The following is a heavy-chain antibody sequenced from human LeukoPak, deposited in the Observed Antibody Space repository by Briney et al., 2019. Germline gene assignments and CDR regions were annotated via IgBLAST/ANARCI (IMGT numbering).Heavy chain of an antibody. V-gene: IGHV4-4*02. CDR3: AREELGSSLGFDP. Sequence: SETLSLTCAVSGGSISSSNWWSWVRQPPGKGLEWIGEIYHSGSTNYNPSLKSRVTISVDKSKNQFSLKLSSVTAADTAVYYCAREELGSSLGFDPWGQGTLVTVSS. CDR1: GGSISSSNW. D-gene: IGHD3-16*01. J-gene: IGHJ5*02. CDR2: IYHSGST.